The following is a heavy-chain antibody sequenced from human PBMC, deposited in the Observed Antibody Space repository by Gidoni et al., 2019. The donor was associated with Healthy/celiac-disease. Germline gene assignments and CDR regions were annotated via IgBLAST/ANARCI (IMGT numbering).Heavy chain of an antibody. D-gene: IGHD3-22*01. J-gene: IGHJ4*02. CDR2: MNPNSGNT. CDR3: ARGSDYYDSSGYYYYFDY. CDR1: VYPFTSYD. V-gene: IGHV1-8*01. Sequence: QVQLVQSGAEVQTPGASVKVSCKASVYPFTSYDINWVRQATGQGLEWMGWMNPNSGNTGYAQKFQGRVTMTRNTSISTAYMELSSLRSEDTAVYYCARGSDYYDSSGYYYYFDYWGQGTLVTVSS.